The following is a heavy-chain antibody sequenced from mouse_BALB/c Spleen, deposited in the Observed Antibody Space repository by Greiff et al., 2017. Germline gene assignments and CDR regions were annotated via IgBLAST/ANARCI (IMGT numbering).Heavy chain of an antibody. CDR1: GYSITSDYA. J-gene: IGHJ4*01. CDR3: ARSAVYAMDY. V-gene: IGHV3-2*02. CDR2: ISYSGST. Sequence: EVKLMESGPGLVKPSQSLSLTCTVTGYSITSDYAWNWIRQFPGNKLEWMGYISYSGSTSYNPSLKSRISITRDTSKNQFFLQLNSVTTEDTATYYCARSAVYAMDYWGQGTSVTVSS.